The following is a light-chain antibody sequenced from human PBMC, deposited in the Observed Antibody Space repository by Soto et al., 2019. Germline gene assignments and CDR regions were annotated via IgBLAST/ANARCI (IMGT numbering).Light chain of an antibody. CDR1: SSDVGGYNY. J-gene: IGLJ1*01. CDR2: DVS. CDR3: SSYTSISAYV. V-gene: IGLV2-14*01. Sequence: QSVLTQPASVSGSPGQSITISCTGTSSDVGGYNYVSWYQQHAGKAPKLMIYDVSNRPSGVSKRFAGSKSGNTASRTIAGLQAEDEADYYGSSYTSISAYVFGTGTKLTVL.